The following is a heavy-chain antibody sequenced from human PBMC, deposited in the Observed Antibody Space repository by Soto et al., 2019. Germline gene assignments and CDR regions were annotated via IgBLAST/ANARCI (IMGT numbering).Heavy chain of an antibody. D-gene: IGHD2-2*01. CDR2: IYYSGST. J-gene: IGHJ4*02. V-gene: IGHV4-30-4*01. CDR3: ARAPLKGDIVVVPAAKESKPKGYYFDY. Sequence: SETLSLTCTVSGGSISSGDYYWSWIRQPPGKGLEWIGYIYYSGSTYYNPSLKSRVTISVDTSKNQFSLKLSSVTAADTAVYYCARAPLKGDIVVVPAAKESKPKGYYFDYWGQGTLVTVSS. CDR1: GGSISSGDYY.